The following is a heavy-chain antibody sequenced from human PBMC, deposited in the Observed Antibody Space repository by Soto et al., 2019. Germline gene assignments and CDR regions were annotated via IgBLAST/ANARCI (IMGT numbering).Heavy chain of an antibody. Sequence: PGGSLRLSCAASGFTFDDYAMHWVRQAPGKXLEWVSGISWNSGSIGYADSVKGRFTISRDNAKNSLYLQMNSLRAEDTALYYCAKGEGGYDILTGYYYYYRMDVWGQGTTVTVSS. J-gene: IGHJ6*02. D-gene: IGHD3-9*01. V-gene: IGHV3-9*01. CDR3: AKGEGGYDILTGYYYYYRMDV. CDR2: ISWNSGSI. CDR1: GFTFDDYA.